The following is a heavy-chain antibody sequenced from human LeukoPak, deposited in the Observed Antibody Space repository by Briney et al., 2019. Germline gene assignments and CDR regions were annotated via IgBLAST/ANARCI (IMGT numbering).Heavy chain of an antibody. CDR3: ASNDSSGVDY. V-gene: IGHV4-34*01. CDR1: GGSFSGYY. J-gene: IGHJ4*02. CDR2: INHSGST. Sequence: PSETLSLTCAVYGGSFSGYYWSWIRQPPGKGLEWIGEINHSGSTNYNPSLKSRVTISVDTSKNQFSLKLSSVTAADTAVYYCASNDSSGVDYWGQGTLVTVSS. D-gene: IGHD3-22*01.